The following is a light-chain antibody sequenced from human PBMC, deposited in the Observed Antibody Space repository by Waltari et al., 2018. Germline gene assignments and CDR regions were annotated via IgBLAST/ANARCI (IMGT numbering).Light chain of an antibody. J-gene: IGLJ2*01. CDR3: QTWDSSLSAVV. Sequence: QSVLTQPPSVSAAPGQKVTISCSGSDSNIEDNYVAWYQQFPGTAPKLLIYDQNERPSGIPDLFSGAKSGTSATLGITGLQTGDEAVYYCQTWDSSLSAVVFGGGTKLTVL. CDR2: DQN. V-gene: IGLV1-51*01. CDR1: DSNIEDNY.